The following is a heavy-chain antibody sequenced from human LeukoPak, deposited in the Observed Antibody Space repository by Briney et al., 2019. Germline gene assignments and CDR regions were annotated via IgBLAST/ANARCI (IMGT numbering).Heavy chain of an antibody. CDR1: GFAFSSYW. CDR2: INQDGNSQ. V-gene: IGHV3-7*01. Sequence: PGGSLRLSGEASGFAFSSYWASWVRQAPGKGREWVANINQDGNSQNYVDSVRGRFTISKDNAKNSVYLQMNSLRAEDTAVYYCARSLWPEDYWGQGILVTVSS. D-gene: IGHD2-21*01. CDR3: ARSLWPEDY. J-gene: IGHJ4*02.